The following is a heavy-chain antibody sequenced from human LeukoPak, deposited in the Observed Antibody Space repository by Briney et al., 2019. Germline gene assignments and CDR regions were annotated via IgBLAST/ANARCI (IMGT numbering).Heavy chain of an antibody. CDR2: INSDGSDT. CDR1: GFAFSAYW. D-gene: IGHD7-27*01. CDR3: ARDKSGDLDY. Sequence: PGGSLRLACAASGFAFSAYWMHRVRHTPDKELVWVSRINSDGSDTSYPDSVKGRFTISRDNAKNTLYLQMNGLRAEDTAVYYCARDKSGDLDYWGQGTLVTVSS. V-gene: IGHV3-74*01. J-gene: IGHJ4*02.